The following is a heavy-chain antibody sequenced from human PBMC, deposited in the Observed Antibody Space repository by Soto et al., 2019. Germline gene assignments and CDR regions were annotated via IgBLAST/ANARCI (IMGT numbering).Heavy chain of an antibody. CDR2: IIPIFGTT. Sequence: ASVKVSCKASGGTFSSYAISWVRQAPGQGLEWMGWIIPIFGTTNYAQKFQGRITMTADESTSTAYMELSSLKAEDTAVYYCATGGYSGYTYHHDYYGMDVWGQGTTVTVS. J-gene: IGHJ6*02. CDR1: GGTFSSYA. V-gene: IGHV1-69*13. D-gene: IGHD5-12*01. CDR3: ATGGYSGYTYHHDYYGMDV.